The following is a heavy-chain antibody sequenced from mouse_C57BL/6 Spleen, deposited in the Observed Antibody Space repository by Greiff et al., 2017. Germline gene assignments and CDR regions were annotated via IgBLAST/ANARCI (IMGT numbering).Heavy chain of an antibody. V-gene: IGHV5-12*01. CDR1: GFTFSDYY. CDR3: ARHPRFAY. Sequence: EVKLMESGGGLVQPGGSLKLSCAASGFTFSDYYMYWVRQTPEKRLEWVAYISNGGGSTYYPDTVNGRFTISRDNAKNTLYLQMSRLKSEDTAMYYCARHPRFAYWGQGTLVTVSA. CDR2: ISNGGGST. J-gene: IGHJ3*01.